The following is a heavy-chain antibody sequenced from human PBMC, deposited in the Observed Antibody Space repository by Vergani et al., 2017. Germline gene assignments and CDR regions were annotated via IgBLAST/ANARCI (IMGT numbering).Heavy chain of an antibody. CDR2: IYYSGST. J-gene: IGHJ4*02. V-gene: IGHV4-30-4*08. Sequence: QVQLQESGPGLVKPSQTLSLTCTVSGGSISSGDYYWSWIRQPPGKGLEWIGYIYYSGSTYYNPSLKSRVTISVDTSKNQFSLKLSSVTAADTAVYYCAREGFGEVAAAGTYDYWGQGTLVTVSS. D-gene: IGHD6-13*01. CDR3: AREGFGEVAAAGTYDY. CDR1: GGSISSGDYY.